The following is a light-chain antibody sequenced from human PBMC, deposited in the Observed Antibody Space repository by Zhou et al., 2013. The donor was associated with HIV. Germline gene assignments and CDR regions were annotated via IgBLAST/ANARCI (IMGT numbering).Light chain of an antibody. CDR3: QQYGTSFT. J-gene: IGKJ4*01. Sequence: EIVMTQSPATLSVSPGERATLSCRASQSVSSNLAWYQQKPGQAPRLLIYDASNRATGIPARFSGSGSGTDFTLTISRLEPEDFAVFYCQQYGTSFTFGGGTKVEIK. CDR1: QSVSSN. CDR2: DAS. V-gene: IGKV3D-15*01.